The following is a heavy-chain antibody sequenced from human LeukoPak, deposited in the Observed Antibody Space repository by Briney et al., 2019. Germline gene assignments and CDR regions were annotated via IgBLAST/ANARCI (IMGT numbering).Heavy chain of an antibody. Sequence: GESLKISCAASGFTFSSYGMHWVRQAPGKGLEWVAVIWYDGSNKYYADSVKGRFTISRDNSKNTLYLQTNSLRAEDTAVYYCARGVIAAAGIVDYWGQGTLVTVSS. J-gene: IGHJ4*02. CDR2: IWYDGSNK. CDR3: ARGVIAAAGIVDY. CDR1: GFTFSSYG. V-gene: IGHV3-33*01. D-gene: IGHD6-13*01.